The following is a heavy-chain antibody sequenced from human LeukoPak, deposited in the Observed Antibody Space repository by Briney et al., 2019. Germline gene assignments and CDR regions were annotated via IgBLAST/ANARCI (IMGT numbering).Heavy chain of an antibody. CDR2: VVPMFGIR. D-gene: IGHD5-12*01. CDR3: ATEPSRSYSFDHLDF. Sequence: PVKVSCKTSGGTFNNYAISWVRQAPGQGLEWMGRVVPMFGIRNYPQTFRGRVNITADKATNTVYMELRSLRAEDTAIYYCATEPSRSYSFDHLDFWGLGTPVSVSS. V-gene: IGHV1-69*04. J-gene: IGHJ4*02. CDR1: GGTFNNYA.